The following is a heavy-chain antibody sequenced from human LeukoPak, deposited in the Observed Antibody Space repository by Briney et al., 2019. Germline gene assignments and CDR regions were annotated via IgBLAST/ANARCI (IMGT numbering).Heavy chain of an antibody. CDR2: INHSGSA. Sequence: PSETLSLTCAVSGGSFSAYYWTWIRQPPGKGLEWIGEINHSGSANYNPSLKSRVTISLDTSKNQFSLKLSSVTAADTAVYYCARGQGTVTTHWGQGTLVTVS. J-gene: IGHJ1*01. V-gene: IGHV4-34*01. CDR1: GGSFSAYY. D-gene: IGHD4-17*01. CDR3: ARGQGTVTTH.